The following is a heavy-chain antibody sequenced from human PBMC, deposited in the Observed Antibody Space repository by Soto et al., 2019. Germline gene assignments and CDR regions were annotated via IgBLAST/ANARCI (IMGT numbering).Heavy chain of an antibody. CDR1: GFTFSSYA. D-gene: IGHD6-13*01. CDR3: AAGYSSSWYYFDY. Sequence: PGGSLRLSCAASGFTFSSYAMSWVRQAPGKGLEWVSAISGSGGSTYYADSVKGRFTISRDNSKNTLYLQMNSLRAEDTAVYYYAAGYSSSWYYFDYWGQGTLVTVSS. J-gene: IGHJ4*02. V-gene: IGHV3-23*01. CDR2: ISGSGGST.